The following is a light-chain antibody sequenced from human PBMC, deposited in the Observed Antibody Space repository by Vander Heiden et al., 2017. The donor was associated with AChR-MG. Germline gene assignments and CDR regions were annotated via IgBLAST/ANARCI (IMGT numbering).Light chain of an antibody. CDR2: QKS. CDR3: QAWASRSNWV. Sequence: SHKPTPQPSVSAAPAQTATITCSADTWGDKHVSWYQQKPGQPPILVIYQKSKRPSGIPERFSGSNSGNTATLTISGTQSVDEADFFCQAWASRSNWVFGGGTKLTGL. V-gene: IGLV3-1*01. CDR1: TWGDKH. J-gene: IGLJ3*02.